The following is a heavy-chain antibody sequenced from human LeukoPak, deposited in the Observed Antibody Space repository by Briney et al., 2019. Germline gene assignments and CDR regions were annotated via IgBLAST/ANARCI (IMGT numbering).Heavy chain of an antibody. CDR1: GFTFSNYA. Sequence: GRSLRLSCVGSGFTFSNYAPHWVRLAPGKGPEWVALIFSDGTNKYYAESVKGRFTISRDNSKNTLYLQMDSLRADDTAVYYCARIGSNTWAKPLHFDYWGQGTLVTVSS. CDR2: IFSDGTNK. V-gene: IGHV3-30*04. D-gene: IGHD2-2*01. J-gene: IGHJ4*02. CDR3: ARIGSNTWAKPLHFDY.